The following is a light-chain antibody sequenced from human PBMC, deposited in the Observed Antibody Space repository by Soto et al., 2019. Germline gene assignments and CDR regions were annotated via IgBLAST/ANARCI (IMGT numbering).Light chain of an antibody. CDR3: QQYNNWPYT. J-gene: IGKJ2*01. CDR1: QSVSSY. Sequence: EIVMTQSPATLSVSPGERATLSCRASQSVSSYLAWYQQKPGQAPRLLIYGASTRATGIPARFSGSGSGTEFTLTISSLHSEDFAFYYCQQYNNWPYTFGQGTKLEIK. V-gene: IGKV3-15*01. CDR2: GAS.